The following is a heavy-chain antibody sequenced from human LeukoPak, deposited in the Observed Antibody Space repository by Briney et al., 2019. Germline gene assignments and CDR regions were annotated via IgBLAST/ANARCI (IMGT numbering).Heavy chain of an antibody. D-gene: IGHD6-13*01. CDR2: IKQDGSEK. V-gene: IGHV3-7*01. CDR1: GFTFSSYG. CDR3: ARVAAAGIYYYYYMDV. J-gene: IGHJ6*03. Sequence: GGSLRLSCAASGFTFSSYGMSWVRQAPGKGLEWVANIKQDGSEKYYVDSVKGRFTISRDNAKNSLYLQMNSLRAEDTAVHYCARVAAAGIYYYYYMDVWGKGTTVTVSS.